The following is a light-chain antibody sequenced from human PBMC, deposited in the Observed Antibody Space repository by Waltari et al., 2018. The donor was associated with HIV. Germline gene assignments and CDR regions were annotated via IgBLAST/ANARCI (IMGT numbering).Light chain of an antibody. J-gene: IGKJ5*01. CDR1: QSVGSY. CDR3: QQRSNWPIT. CDR2: DAS. Sequence: EIVLTQSPATLSLSPGERATLSCRASQSVGSYLAWYQQKPGQAHRLLIYDASNRATGIPARFSGSGSGTDFTLTISSLEPEDFAVYYCQQRSNWPITFGQGTRLEIK. V-gene: IGKV3-11*01.